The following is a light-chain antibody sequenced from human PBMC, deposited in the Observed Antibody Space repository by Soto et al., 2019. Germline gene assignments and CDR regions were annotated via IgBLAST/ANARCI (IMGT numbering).Light chain of an antibody. CDR3: SPYKRTTTLVE. Sequence: QSALTQPASVSGSPGQSITISCTGTSSDVGGYNYVSWYQQHPGKAPKLMIYDVSNRPSGVSNRFSGSKSGNTASLTISGPQVGDGGVFSCSPYKRTTTLVEFGGGTNLPV. CDR2: DVS. J-gene: IGLJ2*01. CDR1: SSDVGGYNY. V-gene: IGLV2-14*01.